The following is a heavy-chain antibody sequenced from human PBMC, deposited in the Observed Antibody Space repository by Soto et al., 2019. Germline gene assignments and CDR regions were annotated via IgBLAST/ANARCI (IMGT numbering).Heavy chain of an antibody. CDR3: ARLPHTSFPFDY. Sequence: EVQLVQSGAEVKKPGESLKISCMGSGYTFSSYWIAWVRQMPGKGLEWMGIIYPSDSDTRYSPSFQGQVTISADKSVTTAYLQWSSLKASDTAVYFCARLPHTSFPFDYWGQGTLVTVSS. CDR2: IYPSDSDT. J-gene: IGHJ4*02. CDR1: GYTFSSYW. V-gene: IGHV5-51*03. D-gene: IGHD2-2*01.